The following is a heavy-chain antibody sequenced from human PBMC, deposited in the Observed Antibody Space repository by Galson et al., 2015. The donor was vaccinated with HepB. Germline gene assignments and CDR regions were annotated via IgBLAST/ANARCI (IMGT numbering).Heavy chain of an antibody. J-gene: IGHJ4*02. CDR2: VSGSGDST. CDR3: AKERWLAATQYYFDY. V-gene: IGHV3-23*01. Sequence: SLRLSCAASGFTFSNSAMSWVRQAPGTGLEWVSAVSGSGDSTYYADFVKSRFTISRDNSKNTLYLQMNSPRAEDTAVYYWAKERWLAATQYYFDYWGQGTLVTVSS. D-gene: IGHD1-26*01. CDR1: GFTFSNSA.